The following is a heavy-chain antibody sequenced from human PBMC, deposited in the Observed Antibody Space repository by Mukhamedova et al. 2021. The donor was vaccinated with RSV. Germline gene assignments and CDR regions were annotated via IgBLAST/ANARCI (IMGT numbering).Heavy chain of an antibody. J-gene: IGHJ4*02. CDR3: ARGGRGLWDEFEF. Sequence: SRDNAKNSLYLQMNTLRSEDTAVYYCARGGRGLWDEFEFWGQGTLVTVSS. D-gene: IGHD2-21*01. V-gene: IGHV3-11*06.